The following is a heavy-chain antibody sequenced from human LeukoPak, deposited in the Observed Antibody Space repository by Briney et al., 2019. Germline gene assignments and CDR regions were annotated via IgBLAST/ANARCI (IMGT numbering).Heavy chain of an antibody. V-gene: IGHV1-2*02. CDR2: INPNSGGT. J-gene: IGHJ5*02. Sequence: ASVKVSCKASGYTFTGYYMHWVRQAPGQGLEWMGWINPNSGGTNYAQKFQGRVTMTRDTSISTAYMELSRLRSDDTAVYYCAREMVRGNWFDPWGKGTLVTVSS. CDR3: AREMVRGNWFDP. D-gene: IGHD3-10*01. CDR1: GYTFTGYY.